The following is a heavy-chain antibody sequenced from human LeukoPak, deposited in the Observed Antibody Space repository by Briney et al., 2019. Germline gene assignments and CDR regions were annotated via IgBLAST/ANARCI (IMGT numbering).Heavy chain of an antibody. D-gene: IGHD3-3*01. CDR1: GFVFRSYA. Sequence: PGGSLRLSCAASGFVFRSYAMSWVRQAPGKGLEWVANIKQDGSEKYYVDSVKGRFTISRDNAKNSLYLQMNSLRAEDTAVYYCARDNSLRRYDFWSGYEKRSNWFDPWGQGTLVTVSS. CDR2: IKQDGSEK. J-gene: IGHJ5*02. CDR3: ARDNSLRRYDFWSGYEKRSNWFDP. V-gene: IGHV3-7*03.